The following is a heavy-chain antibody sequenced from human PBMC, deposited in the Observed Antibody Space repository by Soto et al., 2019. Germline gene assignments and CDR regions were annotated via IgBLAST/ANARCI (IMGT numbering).Heavy chain of an antibody. Sequence: QVQLVQSGAEVKKPGASVKVSCKASGYTFTSYYMHWVRQAPGQGLEWMGIINPSGGSTSYAQKFQGKITMTRDTSTRTVYMELGSLRSEDTAVYYCARWFIRFFEWLLSDFDYWGQGTLVPVSS. CDR1: GYTFTSYY. CDR2: INPSGGST. V-gene: IGHV1-46*01. D-gene: IGHD3-3*01. J-gene: IGHJ4*02. CDR3: ARWFIRFFEWLLSDFDY.